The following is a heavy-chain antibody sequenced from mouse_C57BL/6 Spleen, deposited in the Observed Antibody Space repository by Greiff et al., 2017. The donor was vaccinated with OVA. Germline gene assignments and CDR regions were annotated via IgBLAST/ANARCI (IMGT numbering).Heavy chain of an antibody. CDR3: ARRSYDYDGAMDY. D-gene: IGHD2-4*01. J-gene: IGHJ4*01. V-gene: IGHV3-1*01. CDR1: GYSITSGYD. CDR2: ISYSGST. Sequence: ESGPGMVKPSQSLSLTCTVTGYSITSGYDWHWIRHFPGNKLEWMGYISYSGSTNYNPSLKIRISITHDTSKNHFFLKLNSVTTEDTATYYCARRSYDYDGAMDYWGQGTSVTVSS.